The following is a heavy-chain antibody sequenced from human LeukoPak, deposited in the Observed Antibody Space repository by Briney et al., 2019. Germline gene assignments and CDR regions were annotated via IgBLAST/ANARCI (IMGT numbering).Heavy chain of an antibody. Sequence: ASVKVSCKASGYTFTGYYMHWVRQAPGQGLEWMGWISAYNGNTNYAQKLQGRVTMTTDTSTSTAYMELRSLRSDDTAVYYCARDAARPYYYYGMDVWGQGTTVTVSS. CDR3: ARDAARPYYYYGMDV. V-gene: IGHV1-18*04. J-gene: IGHJ6*02. CDR1: GYTFTGYY. CDR2: ISAYNGNT. D-gene: IGHD6-6*01.